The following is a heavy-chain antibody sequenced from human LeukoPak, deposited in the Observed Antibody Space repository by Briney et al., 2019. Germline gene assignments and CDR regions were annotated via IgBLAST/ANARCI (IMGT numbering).Heavy chain of an antibody. CDR3: VRDRYYYDSSGYYDYFDY. CDR1: GFTFSSYG. J-gene: IGHJ4*02. D-gene: IGHD3-22*01. CDR2: ISYGGSNK. V-gene: IGHV3-30*03. Sequence: GALSLSCAASGFTFSSYGMHWFRQAPGKGLEGVAVISYGGSNKFYADSVKGRFTISRDNSKNTLYLQMNSLRAEDTAVYYCVRDRYYYDSSGYYDYFDYWGQATLVTVSS.